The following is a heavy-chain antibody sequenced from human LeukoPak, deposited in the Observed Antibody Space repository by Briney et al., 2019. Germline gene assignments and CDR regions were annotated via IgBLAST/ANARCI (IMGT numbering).Heavy chain of an antibody. J-gene: IGHJ3*02. CDR1: GGSISSYY. V-gene: IGHV4-59*01. CDR2: IYYSGST. D-gene: IGHD1-26*01. CDR3: ARYSGSYPHDAFEI. Sequence: PSETLSLTCTVSGGSISSYYWSWIRQPPGKGLEWIGYIYYSGSTSYNPSLKSRATISVDTSKNQFSLKLRSVTAADTAVYYCARYSGSYPHDAFEIWAKGQWSPSLQ.